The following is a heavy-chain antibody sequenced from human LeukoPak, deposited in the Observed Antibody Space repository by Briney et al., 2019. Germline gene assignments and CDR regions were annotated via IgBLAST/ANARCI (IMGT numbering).Heavy chain of an antibody. J-gene: IGHJ4*02. Sequence: KPSETLSLTCTVSGGSISSSSYYWGWIRQPPGKGLEWIGRIYYSGSTYYNPSLKSRVTISVDTSKNQFSLKLSSVTAADTAMYYCALIVGATKFDYWGQGTLVTVSS. V-gene: IGHV4-39*07. CDR3: ALIVGATKFDY. D-gene: IGHD1-26*01. CDR1: GGSISSSSYY. CDR2: IYYSGST.